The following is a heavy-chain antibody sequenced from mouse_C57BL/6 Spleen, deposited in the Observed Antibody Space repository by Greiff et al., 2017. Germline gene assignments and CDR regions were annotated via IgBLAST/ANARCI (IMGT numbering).Heavy chain of an antibody. D-gene: IGHD1-1*01. J-gene: IGHJ4*01. V-gene: IGHV1-80*01. Sequence: QVQLKESGAELVKPGASVKISCKASGYAFSSYWMNWVKQRPGTGLEWIGQIYPGDGDTNYNGKFKGKATLTADKSSSTAYMQLSSLTSEDSAVYFCAIYYYGSGAMDYWGQGTSVTVSS. CDR3: AIYYYGSGAMDY. CDR2: IYPGDGDT. CDR1: GYAFSSYW.